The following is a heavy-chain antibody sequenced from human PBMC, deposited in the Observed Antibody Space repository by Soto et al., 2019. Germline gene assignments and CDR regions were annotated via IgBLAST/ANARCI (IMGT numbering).Heavy chain of an antibody. V-gene: IGHV3-33*01. CDR1: GFTFSSYG. D-gene: IGHD2-2*02. CDR3: ARALYSTWYYGMDV. J-gene: IGHJ6*02. Sequence: QVQLVESGGGVVQPGRSLRLSCAASGFTFSSYGMHWVRQAPGKGLEWVAVIWYDGSNKYYADSVKGRFTISRDNSKNTLYLQMNSLRAEDTAVYYCARALYSTWYYGMDVWGQGTTVTVSS. CDR2: IWYDGSNK.